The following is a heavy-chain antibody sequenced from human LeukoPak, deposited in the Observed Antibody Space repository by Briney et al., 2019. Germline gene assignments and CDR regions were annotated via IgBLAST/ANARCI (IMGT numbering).Heavy chain of an antibody. V-gene: IGHV1-69*05. CDR2: IIPIFGTA. CDR3: AQRASHSGNDY. J-gene: IGHJ4*02. Sequence: GASVKVSCKASGGTFSSYAISWVRQAPRQGLEWTGGIIPIFGTANYAQKFQGRVTITTDESTSTAYMELSSLRSEDTAVYYCAQRASHSGNDYWGQGTLVTVSS. CDR1: GGTFSSYA. D-gene: IGHD6-19*01.